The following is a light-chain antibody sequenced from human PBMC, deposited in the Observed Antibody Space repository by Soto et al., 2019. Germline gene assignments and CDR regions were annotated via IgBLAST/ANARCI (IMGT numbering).Light chain of an antibody. CDR1: QAIDSW. J-gene: IGKJ2*01. V-gene: IGKV1D-16*01. CDR2: TGS. CDR3: QQYNTYS. Sequence: DIQMTQSPSSVSASVGDRVTITCRASQAIDSWLAWYQQKPGEAPKLLIFTGSLLHSGVPPRFSGSGSGTDFTLTISSLQPEDFATYYCQQYNTYSFGQGTHLEIK.